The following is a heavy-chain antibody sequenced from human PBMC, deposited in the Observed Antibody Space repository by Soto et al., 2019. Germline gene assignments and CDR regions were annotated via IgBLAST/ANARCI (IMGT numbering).Heavy chain of an antibody. CDR3: ARDVAAVAGFPLGAFDI. D-gene: IGHD6-19*01. Sequence: SVKVSCKASGGTFSSYAISWVRQAPGQGLEWMGGIIPIFGTANYAQKFQGRVTITADESTSTAYMELSSLRSEDTAVSYCARDVAAVAGFPLGAFDIWGQGTMVTVSS. V-gene: IGHV1-69*13. CDR1: GGTFSSYA. J-gene: IGHJ3*02. CDR2: IIPIFGTA.